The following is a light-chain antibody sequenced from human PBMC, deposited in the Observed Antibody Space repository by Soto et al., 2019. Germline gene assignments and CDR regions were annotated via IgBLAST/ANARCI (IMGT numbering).Light chain of an antibody. V-gene: IGKV1-17*01. J-gene: IGKJ4*02. CDR1: QGIRDD. CDR3: IQHNSYLALT. CDR2: AAS. Sequence: DIQMTQSPSSLSASVGDRVTITCRASQGIRDDLGWYQQKPGKAPKRLIYAASTFPSGVPSRFSGSRAWTEFSLSISSLQPDDFAPYYCIQHNSYLALTFGGGTKVEIK.